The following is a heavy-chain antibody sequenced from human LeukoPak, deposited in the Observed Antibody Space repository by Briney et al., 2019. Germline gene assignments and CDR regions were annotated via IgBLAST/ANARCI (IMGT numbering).Heavy chain of an antibody. CDR2: ISSSSSYI. D-gene: IGHD3-10*01. V-gene: IGHV3-21*01. J-gene: IGHJ4*02. CDR3: ARGGHYGSGSYYNVN. Sequence: GGPLRLSCAASGFTFSSYSMNWVRQAPGKGLEWVSSISSSSSYIYYADSVKGRFTISRDNAKNSLYLQMNSLRAEDTAVYYCARGGHYGSGSYYNVNWGQGTLVTVSS. CDR1: GFTFSSYS.